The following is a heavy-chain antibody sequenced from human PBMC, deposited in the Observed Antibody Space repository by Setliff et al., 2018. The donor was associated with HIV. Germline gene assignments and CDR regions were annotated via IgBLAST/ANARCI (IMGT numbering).Heavy chain of an antibody. CDR1: GGTFSSYG. CDR2: INPNSGNT. J-gene: IGHJ6*03. V-gene: IGHV1-8*01. D-gene: IGHD1-26*01. CDR3: ARGPYKHSGRTTYYYYMDV. Sequence: EASVKVSCKASGGTFSSYGINWVRQAPGQGLEWMGWINPNSGNTGYAQRFQGRVTITRNTSISTAYMELSSLRSEDTAVYYCARGPYKHSGRTTYYYYMDVWGKGTTVTVSS.